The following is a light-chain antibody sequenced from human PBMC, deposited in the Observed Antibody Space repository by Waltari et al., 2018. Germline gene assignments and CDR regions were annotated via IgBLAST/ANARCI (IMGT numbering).Light chain of an antibody. Sequence: DIVMTQTPLSLTVPLGPPAPIPCRSSQSPLLSDGNPYLSWLHQRPGQPPRLLIYKISTRVSGVPDRFTGSGAGTDFTLKISRVEAEDVGVYYCLHASPFPLTFGGGTKVEI. CDR3: LHASPFPLT. V-gene: IGKV2-24*01. CDR2: KIS. J-gene: IGKJ4*01. CDR1: QSPLLSDGNPY.